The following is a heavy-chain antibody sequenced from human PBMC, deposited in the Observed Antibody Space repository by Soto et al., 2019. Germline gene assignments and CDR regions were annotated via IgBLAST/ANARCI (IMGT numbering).Heavy chain of an antibody. CDR2: ISENGVNK. D-gene: IGHD2-8*01. CDR3: ARRLTKTVSALGY. CDR1: GFTFTAFA. J-gene: IGHJ4*02. V-gene: IGHV3-30*09. Sequence: GGSLRLSCSASGFTFTAFAIHWVRQSPGKGLEWVAVISENGVNKYSAESVRGRFVISRDNSKNTVELEMNSLRPEDTAIYFCARRLTKTVSALGYWGQGTLVTVSS.